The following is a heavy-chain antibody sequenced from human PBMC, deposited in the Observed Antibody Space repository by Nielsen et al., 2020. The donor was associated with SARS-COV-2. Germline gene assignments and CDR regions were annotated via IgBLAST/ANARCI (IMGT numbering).Heavy chain of an antibody. D-gene: IGHD4-23*01. CDR2: ISSSSSYI. V-gene: IGHV3-21*01. CDR3: ARVRVGLRWRYYGMDV. J-gene: IGHJ6*02. Sequence: GGSLRLSCAASGFTFSSYSMNWVRQAPGKGLEWVSSISSSSSYIYYADSVKGRFTISRDNAKNSLYLQMNSLRAEDTAVYYCARVRVGLRWRYYGMDVWGQGTTVTVSS. CDR1: GFTFSSYS.